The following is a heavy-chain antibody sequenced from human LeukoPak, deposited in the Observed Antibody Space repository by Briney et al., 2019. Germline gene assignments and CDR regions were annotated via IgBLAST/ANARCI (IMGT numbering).Heavy chain of an antibody. D-gene: IGHD3-9*01. Sequence: VASLKLSCTASGGTFSSYAISWVRQAPGQGLEWVGRIIPILGISNYAQKFQGRFTITADKSTSTAYMELSSLRSEDTAVDYCARGGASSLTGYSVDYWGQGTLVPVSS. V-gene: IGHV1-69*04. CDR3: ARGGASSLTGYSVDY. CDR2: IIPILGIS. J-gene: IGHJ4*02. CDR1: GGTFSSYA.